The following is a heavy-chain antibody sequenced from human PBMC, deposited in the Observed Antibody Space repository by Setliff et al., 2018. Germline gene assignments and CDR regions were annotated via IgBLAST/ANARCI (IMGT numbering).Heavy chain of an antibody. CDR3: ARIHLLLWFGELLSGWFDP. V-gene: IGHV4-39*07. D-gene: IGHD3-10*01. Sequence: SETLSLTCTVSVGSISSSSYYWGWIRQPPGKGLEWIGSIYYSGSTYYNPSLKSRVTISVDTSKNQFSLKLSSVTAADTAVYYCARIHLLLWFGELLSGWFDPWGQGTLVTVSS. CDR2: IYYSGST. CDR1: VGSISSSSYY. J-gene: IGHJ5*02.